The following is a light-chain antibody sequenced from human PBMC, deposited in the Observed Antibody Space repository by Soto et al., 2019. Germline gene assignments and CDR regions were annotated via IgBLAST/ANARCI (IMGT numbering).Light chain of an antibody. Sequence: EIVMTQSPGTLSLPPGERATLSSRASRRVSSSYLAWYQQKPGQAPKLLIFGASNRATGVPDRFSGSGSETDFTLTISRLEPEDFAVYYCQQYGSSFKTCGQGTKVDI. CDR2: GAS. J-gene: IGKJ1*01. CDR1: RRVSSSY. CDR3: QQYGSSFKT. V-gene: IGKV3-20*01.